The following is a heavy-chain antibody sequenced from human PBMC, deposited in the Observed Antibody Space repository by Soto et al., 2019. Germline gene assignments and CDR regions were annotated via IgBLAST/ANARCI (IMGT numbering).Heavy chain of an antibody. CDR3: ARVLDGSGSYYTGY. D-gene: IGHD3-10*01. CDR2: ISAWGNT. V-gene: IGHV1-18*01. J-gene: IGHJ4*02. CDR1: GYTFTNYG. Sequence: QLVQSGAEVKKPGASVKVSCKASGYTFTNYGISWVRQAPGQGLEWMGWISAWGNTNYAQKLQGRVNMTTDTSGSRAFMELRSLRSDDTAMYFCARVLDGSGSYYTGYWGQGTLVTVSS.